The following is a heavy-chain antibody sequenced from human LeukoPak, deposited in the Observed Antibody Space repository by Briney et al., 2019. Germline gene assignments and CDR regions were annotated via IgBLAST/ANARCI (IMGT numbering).Heavy chain of an antibody. CDR2: ISGSDGST. CDR1: GFTFSNYA. D-gene: IGHD3-10*01. Sequence: GGSLRLSCAASGFTFSNYAMSWVRQAPGKGLEWVSAISGSDGSTNYADSVKGRFTISRDNSKNTLYLQMNSLRAEDTAVYYCARFDQVSDYWGQGTLVTVSS. CDR3: ARFDQVSDY. V-gene: IGHV3-23*01. J-gene: IGHJ4*02.